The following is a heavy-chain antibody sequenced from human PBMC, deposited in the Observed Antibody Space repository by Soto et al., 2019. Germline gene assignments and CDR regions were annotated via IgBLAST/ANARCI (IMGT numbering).Heavy chain of an antibody. D-gene: IGHD5-12*01. CDR1: GGSISSGGYS. V-gene: IGHV4-30-2*01. CDR3: AAGGGLPRYC. Sequence: QLQLQESGSGLVKPSQTLSLTCAVSGGSISSGGYSWSWIRQPPGKGLEWIGSIYHSESTYYTPSLESRVTISVDRSKNQFSLKLSSVTAADTAVYYCAAGGGLPRYCWGQGTLVTVSS. CDR2: IYHSEST. J-gene: IGHJ4*02.